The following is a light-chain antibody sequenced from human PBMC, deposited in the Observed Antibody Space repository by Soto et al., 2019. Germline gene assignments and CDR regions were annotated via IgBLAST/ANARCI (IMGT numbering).Light chain of an antibody. CDR1: QGIGSN. Sequence: IQLTQSPSSLSASGGDRVTIKCRASQGIGSNLAWYLQKPGEAPKLLVYGASTLQSGVPSRFSGSGSGTVFTLTITSLQPEDFATYYCQQSNSYPLTFGGGTKV. J-gene: IGKJ4*01. V-gene: IGKV1-9*01. CDR3: QQSNSYPLT. CDR2: GAS.